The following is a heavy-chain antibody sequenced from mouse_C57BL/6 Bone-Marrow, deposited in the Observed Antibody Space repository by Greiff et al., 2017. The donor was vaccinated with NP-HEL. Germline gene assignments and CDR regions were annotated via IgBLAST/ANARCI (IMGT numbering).Heavy chain of an antibody. D-gene: IGHD2-1*01. V-gene: IGHV5-12*01. CDR1: GFTFSDYY. CDR3: ARQEDYGNLDY. CDR2: ISNGGGST. Sequence: EVMLVESGGGLVQPGGSLKLSCAASGFTFSDYYMYWVRQTPEKRLEWVAYISNGGGSTYYPDTVKGRFTISRDNAKNTLYLQMSRLKSEDTAMYYCARQEDYGNLDYWGQGTTLTVSS. J-gene: IGHJ2*01.